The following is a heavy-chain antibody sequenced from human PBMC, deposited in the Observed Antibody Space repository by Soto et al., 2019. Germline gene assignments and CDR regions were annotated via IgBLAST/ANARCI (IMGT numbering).Heavy chain of an antibody. Sequence: QVQLQESGPGLVKPSETLSLTCTVSADSISNYYWSWIRQPPGKGLEWIGYIYYTGTTNYSPSLKRRFTLSVDTSRNQFSLKLSSVTAADTAMYYCAAFSRIASIGDVYWGPGTLVTVSS. V-gene: IGHV4-59*08. CDR1: ADSISNYY. D-gene: IGHD6-13*01. CDR2: IYYTGTT. CDR3: AAFSRIASIGDVY. J-gene: IGHJ4*02.